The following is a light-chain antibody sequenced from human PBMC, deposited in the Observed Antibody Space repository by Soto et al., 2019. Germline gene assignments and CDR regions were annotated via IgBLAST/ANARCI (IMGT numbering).Light chain of an antibody. CDR1: SSDVGDYTY. J-gene: IGLJ1*01. Sequence: QYALTQPASVSGSPGQSITISCTGTSSDVGDYTYVSWDQQHPDKAPKLIIFVNSNRPSGISNRFSASKSGNTASLTISGLQAEDEADYYCSSYTSSDTPYVFGTGTKLTVL. CDR3: SSYTSSDTPYV. V-gene: IGLV2-14*01. CDR2: VNS.